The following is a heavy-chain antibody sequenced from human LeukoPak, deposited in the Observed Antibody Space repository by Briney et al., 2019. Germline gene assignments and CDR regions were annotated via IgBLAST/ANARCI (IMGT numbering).Heavy chain of an antibody. Sequence: ASVKVSCKASGYTFTGYYMHWVRQAPGKGLEWMGGFDPEDGETIYAQKFQGRVTMTEDTSTDTAYMELSSLRSEDTAVYYCATGFGGWNYAGYWGQGTLVTVSS. D-gene: IGHD1-7*01. J-gene: IGHJ4*02. CDR2: FDPEDGET. V-gene: IGHV1-24*01. CDR3: ATGFGGWNYAGY. CDR1: GYTFTGYY.